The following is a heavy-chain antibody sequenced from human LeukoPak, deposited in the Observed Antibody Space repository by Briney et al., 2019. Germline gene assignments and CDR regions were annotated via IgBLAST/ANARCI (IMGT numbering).Heavy chain of an antibody. CDR3: ARGYYYDSSENWFDP. V-gene: IGHV3-20*04. Sequence: GGSLRLSCAASGFTFDDYGMSWVRQAPGKGLEWVSGINWNGGSTGYADSVKGRFTFSRDNAKNSLYLQMNSLRAEDTALYYCARGYYYDSSENWFDPWGQGTLVTVSS. D-gene: IGHD3-22*01. CDR1: GFTFDDYG. CDR2: INWNGGST. J-gene: IGHJ5*02.